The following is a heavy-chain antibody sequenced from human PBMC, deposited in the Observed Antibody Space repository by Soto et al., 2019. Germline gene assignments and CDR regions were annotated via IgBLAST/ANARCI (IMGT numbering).Heavy chain of an antibody. Sequence: SETLSLTCAVYGGSFSGYYWSWIRQPPGKGLEWIGEINHSGSTNYNPSLKSRVTISVDTSKNQFSLKLSSVTAADTVVYYCAIPYGSGSYFDAFDIWGQGTMVTVSS. V-gene: IGHV4-34*01. D-gene: IGHD3-10*01. CDR2: INHSGST. CDR1: GGSFSGYY. CDR3: AIPYGSGSYFDAFDI. J-gene: IGHJ3*02.